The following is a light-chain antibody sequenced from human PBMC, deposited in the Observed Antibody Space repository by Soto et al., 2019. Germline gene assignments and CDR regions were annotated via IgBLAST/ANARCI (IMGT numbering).Light chain of an antibody. CDR2: DVS. CDR1: SSDVGGSNG. J-gene: IGLJ1*01. Sequence: ALTQPPPVSGSPGQSVAISCTGTSSDVGGSNGVSWYQQPPGTAPKLIIYDVSNRPSGVPDRFSGSKSGNTASLIISGLQAEDEGDYYCSSYTSSSTYVFGTGTKVTVL. CDR3: SSYTSSSTYV. V-gene: IGLV2-18*02.